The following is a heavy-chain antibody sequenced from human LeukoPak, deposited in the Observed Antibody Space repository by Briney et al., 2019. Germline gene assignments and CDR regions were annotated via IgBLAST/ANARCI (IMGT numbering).Heavy chain of an antibody. CDR1: GFTVTSNY. V-gene: IGHV3-53*01. Sequence: GGSLRLSCAASGFTVTSNYMSWVRQAPGKGLERVSVIYSGGNTYYADSVKGRFAISRDNSNNTLYLQMNSLRAEDTAVYYCARAWERDAFDIWGQGTMVTVSS. CDR2: IYSGGNT. D-gene: IGHD1-26*01. J-gene: IGHJ3*02. CDR3: ARAWERDAFDI.